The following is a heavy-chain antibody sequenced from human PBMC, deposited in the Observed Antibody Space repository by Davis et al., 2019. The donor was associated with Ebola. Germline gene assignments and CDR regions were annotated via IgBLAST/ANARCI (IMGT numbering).Heavy chain of an antibody. D-gene: IGHD6-13*01. CDR2: ISSDSDYI. V-gene: IGHV3-21*04. CDR1: GFTFSTYS. J-gene: IGHJ6*02. Sequence: GGSLRLSCAASGFTFSTYSMSWVRQAPGKGLEWVSSISSDSDYIYYAGSVKGRFTVSRDNSKKTMYLQMNSLRAEDTAVYYCARGGVDGSSWILRYYYGMDVWGQGSTVTVSS. CDR3: ARGGVDGSSWILRYYYGMDV.